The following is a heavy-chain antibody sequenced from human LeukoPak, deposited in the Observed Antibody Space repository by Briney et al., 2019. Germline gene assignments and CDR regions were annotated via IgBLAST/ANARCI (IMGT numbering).Heavy chain of an antibody. CDR3: ARVEGTGSGWPFDY. CDR2: IWYDGSNK. J-gene: IGHJ4*02. V-gene: IGHV3-33*01. D-gene: IGHD6-19*01. CDR1: GFTFSSYG. Sequence: GRSLRPSCAASGFTFSSYGMHWVRQAPGKGLEWVAVIWYDGSNKYYADSVKGRFTISRDNSKNTLYLQMNSLRAEDTAVYYCARVEGTGSGWPFDYWGQGTLVTVSS.